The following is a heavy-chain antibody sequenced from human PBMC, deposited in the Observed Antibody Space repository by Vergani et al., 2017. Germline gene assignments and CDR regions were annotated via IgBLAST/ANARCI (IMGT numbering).Heavy chain of an antibody. CDR2: IYYSGST. CDR3: PRHVILGYSSSQRDWFDP. Sequence: QVQLQESGPGLVKPSETLSLTCTVSGGSISSYYWSWIRQPPGKGLEWIGYIYYSGSTYYNPSLKSRVTISVDTSKNQFSLKLSSVTAADTAVYYCPRHVILGYSSSQRDWFDPWGQGTLVTVSS. CDR1: GGSISSYY. D-gene: IGHD6-13*01. J-gene: IGHJ5*02. V-gene: IGHV4-59*08.